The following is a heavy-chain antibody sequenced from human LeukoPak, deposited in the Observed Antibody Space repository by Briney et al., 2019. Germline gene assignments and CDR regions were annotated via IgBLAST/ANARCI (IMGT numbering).Heavy chain of an antibody. CDR3: ARDKFGEENYYDSSGSLDY. CDR2: IIPIFGTA. D-gene: IGHD3-22*01. V-gene: IGHV1-69*05. Sequence: SVKVSCKASGGTFSSYAISWVRQAPGQGLEWMGRIIPIFGTANYAQKFQGRVTITTDESTSTAYMELSSLRSEDTAVYYCARDKFGEENYYDSSGSLDYWGQRTLVTVSS. CDR1: GGTFSSYA. J-gene: IGHJ4*02.